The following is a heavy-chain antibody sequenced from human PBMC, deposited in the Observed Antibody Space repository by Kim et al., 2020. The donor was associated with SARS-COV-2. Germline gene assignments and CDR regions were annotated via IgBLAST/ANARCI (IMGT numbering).Heavy chain of an antibody. CDR3: ARGGHIVVVTAIPYYYYGMDV. Sequence: ASVKVSCKASGYIFTSYGISWVRQAPGQGLEWMGWISAYNGNTNYAQKLQGRVTMTTDTSTSTAYMELRSLRSDDTAVYYCARGGHIVVVTAIPYYYYGMDVWGQGTTVTVSS. CDR2: ISAYNGNT. V-gene: IGHV1-18*01. D-gene: IGHD2-21*02. J-gene: IGHJ6*02. CDR1: GYIFTSYG.